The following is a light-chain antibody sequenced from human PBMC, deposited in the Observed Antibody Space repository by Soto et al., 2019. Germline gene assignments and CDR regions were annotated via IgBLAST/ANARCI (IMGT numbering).Light chain of an antibody. CDR2: EVS. Sequence: QSVLTQPASVSGSPGQSITISCTGTTSDVGGSNYVSWYQHHPGKAPKLMIYEVSNRPSGVSNRFSGSKSGNTASLTISGLQADDEADYYCYSYINNVFGGGTQLTVL. CDR3: YSYINNV. CDR1: TSDVGGSNY. V-gene: IGLV2-14*01. J-gene: IGLJ3*02.